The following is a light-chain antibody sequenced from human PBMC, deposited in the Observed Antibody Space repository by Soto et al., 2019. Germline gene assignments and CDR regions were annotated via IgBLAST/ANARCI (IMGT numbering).Light chain of an antibody. CDR2: AAS. V-gene: IGKV1-39*01. J-gene: IGKJ2*01. CDR1: QRISTY. CDR3: QQSYSLPHT. Sequence: DIRMTQAPSSLSASVGDRVTITCRASQRISTYFNWYQQKPGKAPNLLIFAASTLHSGVPSRFSGSGSGTDFTLTISSLQPEDFATYYCQQSYSLPHTFGQGTKVEIK.